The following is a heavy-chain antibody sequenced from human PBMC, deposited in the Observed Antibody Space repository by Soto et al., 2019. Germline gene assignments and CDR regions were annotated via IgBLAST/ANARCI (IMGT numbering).Heavy chain of an antibody. CDR1: GGTFSSYA. V-gene: IGHV1-69*13. D-gene: IGHD3-22*01. CDR2: IIPIFGTA. CDR3: ARDYVYYYDSSGYYFGY. Sequence: SVKVSCKASGGTFSSYAISWVRQAPGQGLEWMGGIIPIFGTANYAQKFQGRVTITADESTSTAYMELSSLRSEDTAVYYCARDYVYYYDSSGYYFGYWGQGTLVTVSS. J-gene: IGHJ4*02.